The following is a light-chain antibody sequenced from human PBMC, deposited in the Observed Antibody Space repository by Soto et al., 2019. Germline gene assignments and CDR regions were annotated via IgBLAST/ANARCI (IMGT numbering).Light chain of an antibody. CDR3: QPCSKSIS. CDR1: QSGSSS. Sequence: VLTQSPGTLSLSPGERATLSCRASQSGSSSLAWYQQKPGQAPRLLIYDASNRATGIPARFSGSGSGTDFTLTISSLEPEDCAVYYCQPCSKSISCGGGTKVEIK. J-gene: IGKJ4*01. CDR2: DAS. V-gene: IGKV3-11*01.